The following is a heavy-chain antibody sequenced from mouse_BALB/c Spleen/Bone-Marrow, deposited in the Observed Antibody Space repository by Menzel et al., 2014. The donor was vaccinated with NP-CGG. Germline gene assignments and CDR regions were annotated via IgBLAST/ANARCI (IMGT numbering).Heavy chain of an antibody. D-gene: IGHD1-1*01. V-gene: IGHV2-6-7*01. CDR1: GFSLTDYG. J-gene: IGHJ2*01. CDR2: IWGDGRT. CDR3: ARNYYDSSFYFDY. Sequence: VHLVESGPGLVAPSQSLSITCTVSGFSLTDYGVNWVRQPPGKGLEWPGMIWGDGRTDYNSALKSRLSISKDNSKSQVFLKMNSLQTDDTARYYCARNYYDSSFYFDYWGQGTTLTVSS.